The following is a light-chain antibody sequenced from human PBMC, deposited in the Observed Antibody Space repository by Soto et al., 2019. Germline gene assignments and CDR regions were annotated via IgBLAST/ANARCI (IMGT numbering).Light chain of an antibody. CDR3: LQHNTYPPT. CDR2: AAS. Sequence: DIQMTQSPSAMSASVGDRITITLLASQGISNYLAWFQQKPGQVPKRLIYAASILQPGVPSRFSGSGSGTEFTLTISGLQPEDFATYYCLQHNTYPPTFGQGTKVDIK. CDR1: QGISNY. J-gene: IGKJ1*01. V-gene: IGKV1-17*03.